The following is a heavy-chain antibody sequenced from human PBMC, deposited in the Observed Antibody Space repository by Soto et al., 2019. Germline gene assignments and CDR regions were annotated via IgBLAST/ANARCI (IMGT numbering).Heavy chain of an antibody. V-gene: IGHV4-59*11. D-gene: IGHD5-12*01. J-gene: IGHJ4*01. CDR1: RGSISGHY. Sequence: SETLSLTCTVSRGSISGHYLTWIRQPPRKWVEWIGYIYYAGSTDTNSSLKSRVTIEVDTSTNQCSLKLSSVTAADTAVYHCARNSGYGVWASVSHYLDYGGNGTLVTVSS. CDR2: IYYAGST. CDR3: ARNSGYGVWASVSHYLDY.